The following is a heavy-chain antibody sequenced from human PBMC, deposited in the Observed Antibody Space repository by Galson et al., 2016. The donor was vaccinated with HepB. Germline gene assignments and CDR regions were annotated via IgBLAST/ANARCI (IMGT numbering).Heavy chain of an antibody. J-gene: IGHJ4*02. CDR3: AKNDILAGYSAFDY. CDR2: ISYDGSHK. D-gene: IGHD3-9*01. CDR1: GFTFSSYA. V-gene: IGHV3-30*18. Sequence: SLRLSCAASGFTFSSYAMHWVRQAPGKGLEWVAVISYDGSHKYYAASMKGRFTISRDNSKNTLSLQMNSLRAEDTAVYYCAKNDILAGYSAFDYWGQGTLVTVSS.